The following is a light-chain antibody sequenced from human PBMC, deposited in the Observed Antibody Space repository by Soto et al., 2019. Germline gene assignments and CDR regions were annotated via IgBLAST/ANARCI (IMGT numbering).Light chain of an antibody. Sequence: QSALTQPASVSGAPGQSITISCTGTSSDVGGYNYVSWYQQHPGKAPKLMIYEVSNRPSGVPNRFAGSKSGTTASLTISGLQAEDEADYYCRSYTSSGIDYVFGNGTKLTVL. CDR3: RSYTSSGIDYV. CDR1: SSDVGGYNY. CDR2: EVS. V-gene: IGLV2-14*01. J-gene: IGLJ1*01.